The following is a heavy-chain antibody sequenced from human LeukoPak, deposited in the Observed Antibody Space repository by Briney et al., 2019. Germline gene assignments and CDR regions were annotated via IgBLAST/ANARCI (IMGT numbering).Heavy chain of an antibody. J-gene: IGHJ4*02. V-gene: IGHV3-21*03. Sequence: PGGSLRLSCAASGFTFSSYSMNWVRQAPGKGLEWVSSISSSSSYIYYADSVNGRFTISRDNAKNSLYLQMNSLRAEDTAVYYCARVISVAGYDYWGQGTLVTVSS. CDR2: ISSSSSYI. CDR3: ARVISVAGYDY. D-gene: IGHD6-19*01. CDR1: GFTFSSYS.